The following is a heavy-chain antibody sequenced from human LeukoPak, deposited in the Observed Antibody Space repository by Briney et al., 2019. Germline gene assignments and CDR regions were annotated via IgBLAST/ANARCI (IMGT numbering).Heavy chain of an antibody. CDR1: GFTFSSYS. V-gene: IGHV3-48*01. CDR3: ARDHDFWSGSDTFDI. Sequence: PGGSLRLSCAASGFTFSSYSMNWVRQAPGKGLEWVSYISTSSTTIYYADSVKGRLTISRDNAKNSLYLQMNSLRAEDTAVYYCARDHDFWSGSDTFDIWGQGTMVTVSS. CDR2: ISTSSTTI. J-gene: IGHJ3*02. D-gene: IGHD3-3*01.